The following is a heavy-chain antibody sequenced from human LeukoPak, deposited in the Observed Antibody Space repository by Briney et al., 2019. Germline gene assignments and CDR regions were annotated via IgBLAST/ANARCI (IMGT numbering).Heavy chain of an antibody. CDR3: ASSYYYDSSGYFDYYYYMDV. D-gene: IGHD3-22*01. V-gene: IGHV4-59*12. CDR2: IYYSGST. Sequence: SETLSLTCTVSGGSISSYYWSWIRQPPGKGLEWIGYIYYSGSTNYNPSLKSRVTMSVDTSKNQFSLKLSSVTAADTAVYYCASSYYYDSSGYFDYYYYMDVWGKGTTVTISS. CDR1: GGSISSYY. J-gene: IGHJ6*03.